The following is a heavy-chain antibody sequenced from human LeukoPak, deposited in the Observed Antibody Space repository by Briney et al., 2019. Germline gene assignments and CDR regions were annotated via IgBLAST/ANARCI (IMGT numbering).Heavy chain of an antibody. CDR1: GGSFSGYY. J-gene: IGHJ5*02. Sequence: SETLSLTCAVYGGSFSGYYWSWIRQPPGKGLEWIGEINHSGSTNYNPSLKSRVTISVDTSKNQFSLKLSSVTAADTAVYYCARAYDFWSGYWSWGFDPWGQGTLVTVSS. CDR2: INHSGST. V-gene: IGHV4-34*01. D-gene: IGHD3-3*01. CDR3: ARAYDFWSGYWSWGFDP.